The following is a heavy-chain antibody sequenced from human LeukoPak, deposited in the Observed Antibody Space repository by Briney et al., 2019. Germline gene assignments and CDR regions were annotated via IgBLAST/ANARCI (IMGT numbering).Heavy chain of an antibody. D-gene: IGHD4-17*01. Sequence: SETLSLTCTVSGGSISSYYWSWIRQPAGKGLEWIGRIYTNGSTNYNPSLKSRVTMSVDTSKNQFSLKLSSVTAADTAVYYCATRGAYGDYLAKWGQGTMVTVSS. J-gene: IGHJ3*01. CDR1: GGSISSYY. CDR3: ATRGAYGDYLAK. V-gene: IGHV4-4*07. CDR2: IYTNGST.